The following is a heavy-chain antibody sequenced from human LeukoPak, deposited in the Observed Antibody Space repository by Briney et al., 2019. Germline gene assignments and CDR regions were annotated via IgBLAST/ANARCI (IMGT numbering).Heavy chain of an antibody. J-gene: IGHJ4*02. D-gene: IGHD5/OR15-5a*01. CDR2: IYSGGST. V-gene: IGHV3-66*01. Sequence: GGSLRLSCAASEFSVGSNYMTWVRQAPGKGLEWVSLIYSGGSTYYADSVKGRFTISRDNAKNSLYLQMNSLRAEDTAVYYCAREGRYGVYGVVDYWGQGTLVTVSS. CDR3: AREGRYGVYGVVDY. CDR1: EFSVGSNY.